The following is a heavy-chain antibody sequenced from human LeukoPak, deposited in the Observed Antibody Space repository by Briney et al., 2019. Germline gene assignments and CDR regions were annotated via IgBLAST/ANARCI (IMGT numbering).Heavy chain of an antibody. CDR3: ARVLYYYYYYMDV. Sequence: GGSLRLSCSASGFTFSRYGMNWVRQAPGKGLEWVAVISYDGSNKYYGDSVKGRFTISRDSSKNTLYLQMNSLRAEDTAVYCCARVLYYYYYYMDVWGKGTTVTVSS. CDR2: ISYDGSNK. V-gene: IGHV3-30*03. CDR1: GFTFSRYG. J-gene: IGHJ6*03.